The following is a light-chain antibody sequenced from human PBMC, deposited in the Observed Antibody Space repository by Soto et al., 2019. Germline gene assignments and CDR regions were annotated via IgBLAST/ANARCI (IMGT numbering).Light chain of an antibody. J-gene: IGKJ1*01. Sequence: DIQMTQSPSTLSGSVGDRVTITCRASQTISSWLAWYQQKPGKAPKLLIYKASTLKSGVPSRFSGSGSGTEFSLTMSSLQPDDFATYYGQHYKSYSEAFGEGNKVDLK. CDR1: QTISSW. CDR2: KAS. CDR3: QHYKSYSEA. V-gene: IGKV1-5*03.